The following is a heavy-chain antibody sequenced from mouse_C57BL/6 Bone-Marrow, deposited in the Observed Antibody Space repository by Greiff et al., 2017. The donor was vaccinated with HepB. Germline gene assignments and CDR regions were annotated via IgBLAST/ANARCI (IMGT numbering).Heavy chain of an antibody. CDR1: GYAFSSYW. CDR2: IYPGDGDT. Sequence: VKLQESGAELVKPGASVKISCKASGYAFSSYWMNWVKQRPGKGLEWIGQIYPGDGDTNYNGKFKGKATLTADKSSSTAYMQLSSLTSEDSAVYFCARLGWLLRGAWFAYWGQGTLVTVSA. CDR3: ARLGWLLRGAWFAY. D-gene: IGHD2-3*01. V-gene: IGHV1-80*01. J-gene: IGHJ3*01.